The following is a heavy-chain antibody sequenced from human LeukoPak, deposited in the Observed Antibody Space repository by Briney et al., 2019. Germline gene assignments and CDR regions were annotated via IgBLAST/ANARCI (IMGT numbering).Heavy chain of an antibody. J-gene: IGHJ6*02. CDR2: IYPGDSDT. D-gene: IGHD2-2*01. CDR3: ARLLGYCSSTSCYPYYYGMDV. CDR1: GYSLTSYW. V-gene: IGHV5-51*01. Sequence: GESLKISCMGSGYSLTSYWIGWVRQMPGKGLEWMGIIYPGDSDTRYSASCQGQVTISADKCISTAYLRWSSLKASDTAMYFCARLLGYCSSTSCYPYYYGMDVWGQGTTVTVSS.